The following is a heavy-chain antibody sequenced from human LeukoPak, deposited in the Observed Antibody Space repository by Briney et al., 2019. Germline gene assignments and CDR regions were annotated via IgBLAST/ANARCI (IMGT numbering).Heavy chain of an antibody. CDR3: TTEYNFNYYDSSGYYY. CDR2: IYSGGST. D-gene: IGHD3-22*01. CDR1: GFTVSSNY. Sequence: GGSLRLSCAASGFTVSSNYMSWVRQAPGKGLEWVSVIYSGGSTYYADSVKGRFTISRDNSKNTLYLQMNSLKTEDTAVYYCTTEYNFNYYDSSGYYYWGQGTLVTVSS. V-gene: IGHV3-53*01. J-gene: IGHJ4*02.